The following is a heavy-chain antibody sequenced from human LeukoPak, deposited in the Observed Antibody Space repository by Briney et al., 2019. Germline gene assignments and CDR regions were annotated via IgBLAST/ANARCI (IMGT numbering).Heavy chain of an antibody. CDR2: IYTSGST. D-gene: IGHD3-10*01. J-gene: IGHJ5*02. CDR3: ARDLGRLWFGELLGNNWFDP. Sequence: PSETLSLTCTVSGGSISSYYWSWIRQPAGKGLEWIGRIYTSGSTNYNPSLKSRVTMSVDTSKNQFSLKLSSVTAADTAVYYCARDLGRLWFGELLGNNWFDPWGQGTLVTVSS. CDR1: GGSISSYY. V-gene: IGHV4-4*07.